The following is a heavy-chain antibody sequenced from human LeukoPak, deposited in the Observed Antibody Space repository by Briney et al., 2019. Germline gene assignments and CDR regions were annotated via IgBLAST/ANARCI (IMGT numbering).Heavy chain of an antibody. V-gene: IGHV3-74*01. Sequence: PGGSLRLSCAASGFTFSNFAMNWVRQAPGKGLVWVSHINSDGRTTRYADSVKGRFTISRDNAKNTLYLQMNSLGAEDTAVYFCARDFSGAIDYWGQGTQVTVSS. CDR1: GFTFSNFA. D-gene: IGHD3-10*01. CDR3: ARDFSGAIDY. CDR2: INSDGRTT. J-gene: IGHJ4*02.